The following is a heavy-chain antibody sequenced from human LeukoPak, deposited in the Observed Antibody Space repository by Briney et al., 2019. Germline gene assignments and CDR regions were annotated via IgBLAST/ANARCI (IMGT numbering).Heavy chain of an antibody. Sequence: ASVKVSCQASGYTFTCYYMHWVRQPPCQGLEWMGIINPNGGSTSYAQKLKGRVTMTRATYTSTVYMELSSLRSEDTSVYYCARDLIAQPVVVVVAAPGYWGQGTLVTVS. D-gene: IGHD2-15*01. CDR1: GYTFTCYY. CDR2: INPNGGST. V-gene: IGHV1-46*01. CDR3: ARDLIAQPVVVVVAAPGY. J-gene: IGHJ4*02.